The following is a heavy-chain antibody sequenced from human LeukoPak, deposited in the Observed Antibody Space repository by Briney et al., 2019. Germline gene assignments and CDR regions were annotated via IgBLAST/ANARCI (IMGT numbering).Heavy chain of an antibody. CDR1: GFTFSDCA. Sequence: PGGSLRLSCTASGFTFSDCAMNWVRQAPGKGPEWVSGISGSGGSTYYADSVKGRYTISRDNANNALYLQMSSLRAEDTATYYCAKARGASLSAFDVWGQGRMVTVSS. J-gene: IGHJ3*01. V-gene: IGHV3-23*01. D-gene: IGHD3-10*01. CDR2: ISGSGGST. CDR3: AKARGASLSAFDV.